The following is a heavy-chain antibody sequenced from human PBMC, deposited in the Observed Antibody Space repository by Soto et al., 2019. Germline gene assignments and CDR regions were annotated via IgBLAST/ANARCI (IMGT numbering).Heavy chain of an antibody. Sequence: EVQLVESGGGLVKPGGSLRLSCAASGFTFSSYSMNWVRQAPGKGLEWVSSISSSSSYIYYADSVKGRFTISRDNAKNSLYLQMNSLRAEDTAVYYCARAEEVWWGVGNWYFDLWGRGTLVTVSS. CDR2: ISSSSSYI. V-gene: IGHV3-21*01. D-gene: IGHD2-21*01. J-gene: IGHJ2*01. CDR1: GFTFSSYS. CDR3: ARAEEVWWGVGNWYFDL.